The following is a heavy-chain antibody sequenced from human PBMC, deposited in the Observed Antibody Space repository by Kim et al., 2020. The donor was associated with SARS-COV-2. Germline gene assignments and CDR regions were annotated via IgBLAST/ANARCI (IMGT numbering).Heavy chain of an antibody. V-gene: IGHV3-33*06. J-gene: IGHJ4*02. D-gene: IGHD5-12*01. CDR3: AKDPPGYSGYDWFLDY. Sequence: SVKGRFTIARDNSKNTLYLQMNSLRAEDTAVYYCAKDPPGYSGYDWFLDYWGQGTLVTVSS.